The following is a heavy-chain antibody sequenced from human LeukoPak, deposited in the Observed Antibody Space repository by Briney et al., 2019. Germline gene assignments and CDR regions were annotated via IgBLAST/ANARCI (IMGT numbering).Heavy chain of an antibody. J-gene: IGHJ4*02. Sequence: GGSLRLSCAASGFTFSSYSMNWVRQAPGKGLEWVPSISSTSDYIYYADSVKGRFTISRDNAKNSLYLQMNSLRAEDTAVYYCARLLGRGVDYWGQGTLVTVSS. CDR2: ISSTSDYI. V-gene: IGHV3-21*01. CDR1: GFTFSSYS. D-gene: IGHD3-10*01. CDR3: ARLLGRGVDY.